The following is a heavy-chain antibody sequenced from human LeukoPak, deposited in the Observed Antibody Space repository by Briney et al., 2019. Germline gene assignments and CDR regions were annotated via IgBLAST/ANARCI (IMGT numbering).Heavy chain of an antibody. D-gene: IGHD3-22*01. CDR2: IYYSGST. CDR1: GGSLSSGDYY. Sequence: SQTLSLTCTVSGGSLSSGDYYWSWIRQPPGKGLEWIGYIYYSGSTYYNPSLKSRVTISVDPSKNQFSLKLSSVTAADTAVYYCARVDDYYDSSGYLLYWYFDLWGRGTLVTVSS. CDR3: ARVDDYYDSSGYLLYWYFDL. V-gene: IGHV4-30-4*01. J-gene: IGHJ2*01.